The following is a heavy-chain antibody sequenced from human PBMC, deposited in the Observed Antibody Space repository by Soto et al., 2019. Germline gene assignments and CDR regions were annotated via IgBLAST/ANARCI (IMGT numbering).Heavy chain of an antibody. Sequence: PGESLKISCKGSGYSFTSYWIGWVREMPGKGLEWMGIIYPGDSDTRYSPSFQGQVTISADKSISTAYLQWSSLKASDTAMYYCARHKRWLQAKDAFESWGQGTMVTV. D-gene: IGHD5-12*01. CDR1: GYSFTSYW. J-gene: IGHJ3*02. CDR2: IYPGDSDT. CDR3: ARHKRWLQAKDAFES. V-gene: IGHV5-51*01.